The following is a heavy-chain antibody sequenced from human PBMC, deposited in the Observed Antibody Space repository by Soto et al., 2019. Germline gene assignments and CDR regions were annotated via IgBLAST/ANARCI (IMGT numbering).Heavy chain of an antibody. CDR2: IRSKAYGGTI. J-gene: IGHJ5*02. CDR3: TRGWIFGPLINWFDP. V-gene: IGHV3-49*03. Sequence: EAQLVESGGDLVQPGRSLRLSCTASGFTFGDNAMSWFRQAPGKGLEWVGFIRSKAYGGTIEYAASGKGRFTISRDDSKSGAYLQMNSLQTEDTALYFCTRGWIFGPLINWFDPWGQGTLVTVSS. D-gene: IGHD3-3*01. CDR1: GFTFGDNA.